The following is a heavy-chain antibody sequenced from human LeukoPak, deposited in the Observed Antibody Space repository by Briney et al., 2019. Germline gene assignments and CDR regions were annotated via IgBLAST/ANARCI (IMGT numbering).Heavy chain of an antibody. J-gene: IGHJ3*02. CDR1: GYSFTSYW. Sequence: GESLKISCKGSGYSFTSYWIGWVRQMPGKGLEWVGIIYPGDSETRYIPSFQGQVTFSGDKSINTAYLQWSSLKASDTAIYYCAAIRSYSDAFDIWGQGTMVTVTS. CDR2: IYPGDSET. CDR3: AAIRSYSDAFDI. V-gene: IGHV5-51*01. D-gene: IGHD2-21*01.